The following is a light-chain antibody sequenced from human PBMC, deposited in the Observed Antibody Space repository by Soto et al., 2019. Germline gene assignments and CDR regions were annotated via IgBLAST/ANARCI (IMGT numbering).Light chain of an antibody. Sequence: EIVLTQSPAPLSLSPGERATLSFRASQSVSSYLAWYQQKPGQAPRLLIYDASNRATGIPARFSGSGSGTDFPLTISSLEPEDFAVYYCQQRSNWPLTFGGGTKVEIK. CDR2: DAS. CDR1: QSVSSY. V-gene: IGKV3-11*01. J-gene: IGKJ4*01. CDR3: QQRSNWPLT.